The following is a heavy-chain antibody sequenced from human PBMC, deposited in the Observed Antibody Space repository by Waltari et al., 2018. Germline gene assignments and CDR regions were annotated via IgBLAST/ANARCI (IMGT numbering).Heavy chain of an antibody. V-gene: IGHV4-4*07. J-gene: IGHJ4*02. Sequence: QVQLQESGPGLVKPSETLSLPCTVPRGSISSYLRRLFRQPAGTGQEWIGRIYTSGSTNYNPSLKSRVTMSVDTSKNKFSLKLSSVTAADTAVYYCARGTIFRVVLGYFDYWGQGTLVTVSS. CDR1: RGSISSYL. D-gene: IGHD3-3*01. CDR2: IYTSGST. CDR3: ARGTIFRVVLGYFDY.